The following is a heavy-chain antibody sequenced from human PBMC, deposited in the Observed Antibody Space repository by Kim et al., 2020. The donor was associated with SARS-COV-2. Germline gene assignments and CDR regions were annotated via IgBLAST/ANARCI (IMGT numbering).Heavy chain of an antibody. CDR2: INPNSGGT. D-gene: IGHD6-13*01. V-gene: IGHV1-2*02. J-gene: IGHJ4*02. Sequence: ASVKVSCKASGYTFTGYYMHWVRQAPGQGLEWMGWINPNSGGTNYAQKFQGRVTMTRDTSISTAYMELSRLRSDDTAVYYCARDRSSSSWYLLLGLDYWGQGTLVTVSS. CDR3: ARDRSSSSWYLLLGLDY. CDR1: GYTFTGYY.